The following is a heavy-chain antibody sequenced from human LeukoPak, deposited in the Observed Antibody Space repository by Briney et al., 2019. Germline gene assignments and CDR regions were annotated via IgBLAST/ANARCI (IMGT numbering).Heavy chain of an antibody. CDR2: ISAYNGNT. Sequence: ASLKLSCTASGYTFTSYGISWVRQAPGQGLEWMGWISAYNGNTNYAQKLQSRVTMTTDTSTSTAYMELRSLRSDDTAVYYCAREITVVTREYYFDYWGQGTLVTVSS. CDR3: AREITVVTREYYFDY. CDR1: GYTFTSYG. D-gene: IGHD4-23*01. J-gene: IGHJ4*02. V-gene: IGHV1-18*01.